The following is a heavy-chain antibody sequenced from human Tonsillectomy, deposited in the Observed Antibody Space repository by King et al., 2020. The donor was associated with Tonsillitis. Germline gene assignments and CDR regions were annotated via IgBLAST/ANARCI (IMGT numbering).Heavy chain of an antibody. CDR1: GGTFNRYA. Sequence: VQLVESGAEVKKPGSTVKVSCKASGGTFNRYAISWVRQAPGQGLEWMGVIIPIFGTTHYAQKFQGRVTITADESTNTACMELSSLRSEDTAVYYCARDTAYCGHDCTCGMDVWGQGTTVTVSS. CDR3: ARDTAYCGHDCTCGMDV. J-gene: IGHJ6*02. D-gene: IGHD2-21*02. CDR2: IIPIFGTT. V-gene: IGHV1-69*01.